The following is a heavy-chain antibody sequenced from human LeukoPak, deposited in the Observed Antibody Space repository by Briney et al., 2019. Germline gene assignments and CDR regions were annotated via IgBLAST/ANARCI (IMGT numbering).Heavy chain of an antibody. J-gene: IGHJ4*02. CDR3: ARLRLGELSPMYYFDY. CDR1: GGSISSYY. CDR2: IYYSGST. Sequence: SETLSLTCTVSGGSISSYYWSWIRQPPGKGLEWIGYIYYSGSTNYNPSLKSRVTISVDTSKNQFSLKLSSVTAADTALYYCARLRLGELSPMYYFDYWGQGTLVTVSS. D-gene: IGHD3-16*02. V-gene: IGHV4-59*01.